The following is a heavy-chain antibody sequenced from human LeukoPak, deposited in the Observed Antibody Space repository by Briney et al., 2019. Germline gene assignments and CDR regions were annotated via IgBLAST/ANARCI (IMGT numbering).Heavy chain of an antibody. CDR3: AKELINRSTTWGFDY. CDR1: GFTVSSNY. V-gene: IGHV3-53*01. J-gene: IGHJ4*02. D-gene: IGHD7-27*01. Sequence: GGSLRLSCAASGFTVSSNYMSWVRQAPGKGLEWVSVIYSGGSTYYADSVKGRFTISRDNSKNTLYLQMNSLRAADAAVYYCAKELINRSTTWGFDYWGQGTLVTVSS. CDR2: IYSGGST.